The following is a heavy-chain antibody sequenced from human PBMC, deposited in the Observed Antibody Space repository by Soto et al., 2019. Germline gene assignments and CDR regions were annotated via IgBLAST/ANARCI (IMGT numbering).Heavy chain of an antibody. CDR1: GFTFSSYS. Sequence: EVQLVESGGGLVKPGGSLRLSCAASGFTFSSYSMNWVRQAPGKGLEWVSAISSSSSYIYYADSVKGRFTISRDKAKNSLYPQMNSLRAEDTAVYYCARDGAWELLGNDYWGQGTLVSVSS. V-gene: IGHV3-21*01. CDR2: ISSSSSYI. D-gene: IGHD1-26*01. CDR3: ARDGAWELLGNDY. J-gene: IGHJ4*02.